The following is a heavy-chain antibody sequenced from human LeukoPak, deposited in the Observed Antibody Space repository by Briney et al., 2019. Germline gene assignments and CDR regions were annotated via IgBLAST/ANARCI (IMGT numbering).Heavy chain of an antibody. CDR1: GYTFTTYY. D-gene: IGHD3-10*01. J-gene: IGHJ4*02. V-gene: IGHV1-46*01. CDR3: ARRTKPLWFGELFDYYFDY. Sequence: ASVKVSCKASGYTFTTYYMHWVRQAPGQGLEWMGIINPSGGSTSYAQKFQGRVTMTRDTSTSTVYMELSSLRSEDTAVYYCARRTKPLWFGELFDYYFDYWGQGTLVTVSS. CDR2: INPSGGST.